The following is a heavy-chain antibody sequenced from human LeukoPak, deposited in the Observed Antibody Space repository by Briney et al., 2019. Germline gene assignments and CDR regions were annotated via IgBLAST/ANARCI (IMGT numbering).Heavy chain of an antibody. Sequence: GGSLRLSCAASGFTLSTYEMTWVRQAPGKGLEWVSFISSGDSATFYADSVKGRFTIFRDTAKNSLYLQMNNLRGEDTAVYYRARDVSSSTRAFDIWGQGTMVAVS. CDR1: GFTLSTYE. D-gene: IGHD2-15*01. CDR3: ARDVSSSTRAFDI. J-gene: IGHJ3*02. CDR2: ISSGDSAT. V-gene: IGHV3-48*03.